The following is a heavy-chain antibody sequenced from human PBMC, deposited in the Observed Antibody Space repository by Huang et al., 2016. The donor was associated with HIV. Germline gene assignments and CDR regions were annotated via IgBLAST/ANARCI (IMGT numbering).Heavy chain of an antibody. D-gene: IGHD2-15*01. V-gene: IGHV5-51*01. CDR3: ARQRASGSTYVDS. CDR1: GDKFTSYW. CDR2: IYPCDSDT. J-gene: IGHJ4*02. Sequence: EVQLVQSGAEVKKPGESLKISCKGSGDKFTSYWIAWVRQMPGKGLDRMGIIYPCDSDTRYSPSFQGQVTISADKSINTAYLQWSSLKTSDTAMYFCARQRASGSTYVDSWGQGTLLTVYS.